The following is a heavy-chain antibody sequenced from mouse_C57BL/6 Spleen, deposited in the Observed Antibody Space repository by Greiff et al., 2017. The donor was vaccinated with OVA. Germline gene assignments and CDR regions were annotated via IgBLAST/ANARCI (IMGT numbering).Heavy chain of an antibody. CDR2: IWSGGST. CDR1: GFSLTSYG. CDR3: ARKGTTVVATGAMDY. V-gene: IGHV2-2*01. Sequence: QVQLKQSGPGLVQPSQSLSITCTVSGFSLTSYGVHWVRQSPGKGLEWLGVIWSGGSTDHNAAFITRLSISKDNSKSQVFFKMNSLQADDTAIYYCARKGTTVVATGAMDYWGQGTSVTVSS. J-gene: IGHJ4*01. D-gene: IGHD1-1*01.